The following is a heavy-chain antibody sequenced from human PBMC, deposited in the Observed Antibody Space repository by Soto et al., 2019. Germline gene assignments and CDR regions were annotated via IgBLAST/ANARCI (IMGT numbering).Heavy chain of an antibody. CDR2: IYPRDSEV. CDR3: ARHLEVPFHGRVTFYYGLDV. V-gene: IGHV5-51*01. Sequence: EVQLVQSGAEVRKPGDSLKISCKTSGYGFTGFWIGWVRQMPGKGLEWMGIIYPRDSEVKYGPSFQGHVTISVDTSIDTAYLQWTRLNISDTVMYYCARHLEVPFHGRVTFYYGLDVWGQGTTVTVSS. CDR1: GYGFTGFW. J-gene: IGHJ6*02.